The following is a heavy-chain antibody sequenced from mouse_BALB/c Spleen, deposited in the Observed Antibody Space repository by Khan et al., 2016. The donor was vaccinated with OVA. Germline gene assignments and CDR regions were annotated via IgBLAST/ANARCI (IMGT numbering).Heavy chain of an antibody. J-gene: IGHJ3*01. D-gene: IGHD1-1*02. CDR2: ISDGGSST. CDR3: ARAGYGGFAY. CDR1: GFTFSDYY. V-gene: IGHV5-4*02. Sequence: EVELVESGGGLVKPGGSLKLSCAASGFTFSDYYMYWVRQTPEKRLEWVATISDGGSSTYYPDSVKGRFTISRDNAKNNLYLQMNSLKSDDTAMYYGARAGYGGFAYWGQGTLVTVSA.